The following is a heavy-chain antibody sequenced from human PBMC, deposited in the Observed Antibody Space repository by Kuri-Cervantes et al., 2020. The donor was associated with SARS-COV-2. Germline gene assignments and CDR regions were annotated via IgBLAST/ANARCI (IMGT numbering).Heavy chain of an antibody. D-gene: IGHD5-24*01. J-gene: IGHJ4*02. CDR1: GGSISGHY. CDR2: IFYSGST. CDR3: GRVSWLPLWHRYSDS. Sequence: ESLKISCTVSGGSISGHYWSWIRQPPGKGLEWIGNIFYSGSTNYNPYLKSRVTMSVATSKNKFSLKLNSVTAADKAVYYCGRVSWLPLWHRYSDSWGQGTLVTVSS. V-gene: IGHV4-59*11.